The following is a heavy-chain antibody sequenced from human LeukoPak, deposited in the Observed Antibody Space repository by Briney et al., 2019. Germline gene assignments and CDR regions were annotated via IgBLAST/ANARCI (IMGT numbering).Heavy chain of an antibody. CDR1: GYSFTSYW. D-gene: IGHD3-3*01. CDR3: ARSTYYDIWSGYLPPYYFDY. CDR2: IYPGDSET. V-gene: IGHV5-51*01. J-gene: IGHJ4*02. Sequence: GESLKISCKGSGYSFTSYWIGWVRQMPGKGLEWMGIIYPGDSETRYSPSFQGQVTISADKSISTASLQWSSLKASDTAMYYCARSTYYDIWSGYLPPYYFDYWGQGTLVTVSS.